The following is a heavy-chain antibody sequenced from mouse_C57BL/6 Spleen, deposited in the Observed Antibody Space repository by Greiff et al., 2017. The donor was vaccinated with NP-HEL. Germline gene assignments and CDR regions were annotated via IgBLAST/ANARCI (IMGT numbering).Heavy chain of an antibody. CDR3: ARSGGRYFDV. CDR2: IHPNSGST. CDR1: GYTFTSYW. Sequence: QVQLQQPGAELVKPGASVKLSCKASGYTFTSYWMHWVKQRPGQGLEWIGMIHPNSGSTNYNEKFKSKATLTVDKSSSTAYMQISSLTSEDSAVYYCARSGGRYFDVWGTGTTVTVSS. D-gene: IGHD3-1*01. J-gene: IGHJ1*03. V-gene: IGHV1-64*01.